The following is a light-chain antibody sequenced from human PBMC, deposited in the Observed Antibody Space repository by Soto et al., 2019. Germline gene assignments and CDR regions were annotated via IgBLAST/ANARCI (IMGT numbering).Light chain of an antibody. J-gene: IGKJ1*01. CDR3: HQHNNWWT. CDR2: GAS. Sequence: EVVVTQSRAGLSGSPGERCTLSCRASQSVSSNLAWYQQKPGQAPRLLIYGASTRAAGIPARFSGSGSGTDFTLTITSLQSEDFGVYYCHQHNNWWTFGQGTKV. V-gene: IGKV3-15*01. CDR1: QSVSSN.